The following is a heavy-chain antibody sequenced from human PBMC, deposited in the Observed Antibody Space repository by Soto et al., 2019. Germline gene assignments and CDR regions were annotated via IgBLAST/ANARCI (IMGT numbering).Heavy chain of an antibody. CDR1: GGTFSSYA. V-gene: IGHV1-69*13. J-gene: IGHJ4*02. Sequence: VASVKVSCKASGGTFSSYAISWVRQAPGQGLEWMGEIIPIFGTADHAQKVQGRVTITADESTSTAYMELSRLRSEDTAVYYWARGLNYYDSSGYPYWGQGTLVTVSS. CDR3: ARGLNYYDSSGYPY. D-gene: IGHD3-22*01. CDR2: IIPIFGTA.